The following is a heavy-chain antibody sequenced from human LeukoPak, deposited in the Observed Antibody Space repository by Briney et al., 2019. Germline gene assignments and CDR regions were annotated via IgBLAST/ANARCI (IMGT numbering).Heavy chain of an antibody. D-gene: IGHD4-17*01. J-gene: IGHJ4*02. CDR3: ARGGYGDFSPNY. Sequence: SQTLSLTCTVSGGSISSGSYYWSWIRQPAGKGLEWIGRIYTSGSTNYNPSLKSRVTISVDTSKNQFSLKLSSVTAADTAVYYCARGGYGDFSPNYWGQGTLVTVSS. CDR1: GGSISSGSYY. V-gene: IGHV4-61*02. CDR2: IYTSGST.